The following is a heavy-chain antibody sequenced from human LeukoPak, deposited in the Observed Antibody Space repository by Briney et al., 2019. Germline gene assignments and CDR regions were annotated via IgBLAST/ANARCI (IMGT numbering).Heavy chain of an antibody. J-gene: IGHJ4*02. D-gene: IGHD1-7*01. V-gene: IGHV4-39*01. Sequence: SETLSLTCTVSGGSISSSNYYWGWIRQPPGKGLEWIGTIYYSGSTYYNPSLKSRVTISVDTSKNQFSLKLSSVTAADTAVYYCARHCPSENYPRYLDYCGQGTLVTVSS. CDR1: GGSISSSNYY. CDR3: ARHCPSENYPRYLDY. CDR2: IYYSGST.